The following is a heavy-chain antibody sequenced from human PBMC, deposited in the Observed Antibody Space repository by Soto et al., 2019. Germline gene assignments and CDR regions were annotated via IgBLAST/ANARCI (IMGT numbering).Heavy chain of an antibody. CDR1: GGSISSYY. D-gene: IGHD3-22*01. CDR2: IYYSGST. J-gene: IGHJ5*02. CDR3: ADFYDSSGYFLS. Sequence: PSETLSLTCTVSGGSISSYYWGWIRQPPGKGLEWIGYIYYSGSTNYNPSLKSRVTMSVDTSKNQFSLKLSSVTAADTAVYYCADFYDSSGYFLSWGQGTLVTVSS. V-gene: IGHV4-59*01.